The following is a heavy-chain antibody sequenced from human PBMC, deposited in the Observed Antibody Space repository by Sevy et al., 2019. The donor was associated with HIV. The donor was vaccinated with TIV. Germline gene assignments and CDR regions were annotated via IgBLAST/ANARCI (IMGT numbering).Heavy chain of an antibody. CDR2: ISWNSGSI. V-gene: IGHV3-9*01. D-gene: IGHD2-15*01. J-gene: IGHJ6*02. Sequence: GGSLRLSCAASGFTFDDYAMHWVRQAPGKGLEWVSGISWNSGSIGYADSVKGRFTISRDNAKNSLYLQMNSLRAEDTALDYCAMGFMRGGEMGYYYYYGMDVWGQGTTVTVSS. CDR3: AMGFMRGGEMGYYYYYGMDV. CDR1: GFTFDDYA.